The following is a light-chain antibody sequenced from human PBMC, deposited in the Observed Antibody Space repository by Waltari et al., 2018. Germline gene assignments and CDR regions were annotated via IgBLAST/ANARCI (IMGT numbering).Light chain of an antibody. Sequence: QSGLTQPPSVSGAPGQRVTISCTGSSSHIGAGYDVHWYQLLPGTAPKLLISGNSNRPSGVPDRFSGSKSGTSASLAITGLQAEDEADYYCQSYDSSLSGSIFGGGTKLTVL. CDR3: QSYDSSLSGSI. CDR1: SSHIGAGYD. V-gene: IGLV1-40*01. CDR2: GNS. J-gene: IGLJ2*01.